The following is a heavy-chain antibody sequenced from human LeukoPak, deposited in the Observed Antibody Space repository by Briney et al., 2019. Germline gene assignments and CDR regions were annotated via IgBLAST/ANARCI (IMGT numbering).Heavy chain of an antibody. D-gene: IGHD5-12*01. Sequence: GGSLRLSCAASGFTVGSSYMSWVRQAPGRGLEWVSIIYSVGGGGTTYYADSVKGRFTISRDNSKNTLYLQMNSLRAEDTAVYYCAKDLAGYSDYPEDAFHIWGQGTMVSVSS. V-gene: IGHV3-53*05. CDR3: AKDLAGYSDYPEDAFHI. CDR1: GFTVGSSY. J-gene: IGHJ3*02. CDR2: IYSVGGGGTT.